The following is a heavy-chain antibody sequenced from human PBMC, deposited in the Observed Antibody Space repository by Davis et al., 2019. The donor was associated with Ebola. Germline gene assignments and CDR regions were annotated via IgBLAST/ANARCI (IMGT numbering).Heavy chain of an antibody. D-gene: IGHD3-16*01. Sequence: SLKISCAASGFTFDDYAMHWVRHAPGKGLEWVSGISWNSGSIGYADSVKGRFTISRDNAKNSLYLQMNRLRAEDTALYYCAKDMSGGPADYWGQGTLVTVSS. CDR3: AKDMSGGPADY. V-gene: IGHV3-9*01. CDR2: ISWNSGSI. J-gene: IGHJ4*02. CDR1: GFTFDDYA.